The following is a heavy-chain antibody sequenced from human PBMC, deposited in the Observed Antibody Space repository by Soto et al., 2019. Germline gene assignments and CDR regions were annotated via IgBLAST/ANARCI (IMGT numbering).Heavy chain of an antibody. D-gene: IGHD2-15*01. Sequence: EVQLLESGGHLVQPGGSLRLSCAASGFTFNTYAMTWVRQAPGKGLEWVSVISGGGGSTYYADSVRGRFTISRDNSKNTVYLQMNSLRAEDTAVYYCASSHCSGAACRNDYWGQGTLVTVSS. CDR2: ISGGGGST. J-gene: IGHJ4*02. CDR3: ASSHCSGAACRNDY. CDR1: GFTFNTYA. V-gene: IGHV3-23*01.